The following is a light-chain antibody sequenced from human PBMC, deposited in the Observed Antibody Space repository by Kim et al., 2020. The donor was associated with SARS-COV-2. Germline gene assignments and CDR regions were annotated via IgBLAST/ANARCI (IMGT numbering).Light chain of an antibody. CDR1: QVLTDY. CDR3: QQLNDYPIT. Sequence: DIQVTQFPSFLSASVGDRVTITCRASQVLTDYFAWYQHRPGKAPQVLIFPASTLRGGVPSRFSGSGSGREFTLTISALQPEDVGTYYCQQLNDYPITFGGGTKVDIK. CDR2: PAS. V-gene: IGKV1-9*01. J-gene: IGKJ4*01.